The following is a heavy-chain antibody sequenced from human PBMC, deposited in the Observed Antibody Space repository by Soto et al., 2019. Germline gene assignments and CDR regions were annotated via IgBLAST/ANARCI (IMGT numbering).Heavy chain of an antibody. D-gene: IGHD3-10*01. J-gene: IGHJ6*03. CDR1: GGSISSSSYY. V-gene: IGHV4-39*01. CDR2: IYYSGST. CDR3: ARHGEGNYGSGSYYIAYYYYYYMDV. Sequence: SETLSLTCTVSGGSISSSSYYWGWIRQPPGKGLEWIGSIYYSGSTYYNPSLKSRVTISVDTSKNQFSLKLSSVTAADTAVYYCARHGEGNYGSGSYYIAYYYYYYMDVWGKGTTVTVSS.